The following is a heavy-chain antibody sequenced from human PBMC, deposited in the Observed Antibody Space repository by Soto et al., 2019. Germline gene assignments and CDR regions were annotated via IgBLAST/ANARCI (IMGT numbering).Heavy chain of an antibody. CDR2: ISAYNGNT. CDR3: ASGGYSDGYTIGLDY. V-gene: IGHV1-18*04. J-gene: IGHJ4*02. D-gene: IGHD5-18*01. Sequence: QVQLVQSGAEVKNPGASVKVSCKASGYTFTSYGISWVRQAPGQGLEWMGWISAYNGNTNYAQKLQGRVTMTTDTSTSTADMELRSLRSDDTAVYYWASGGYSDGYTIGLDYWGQGTLVTVSS. CDR1: GYTFTSYG.